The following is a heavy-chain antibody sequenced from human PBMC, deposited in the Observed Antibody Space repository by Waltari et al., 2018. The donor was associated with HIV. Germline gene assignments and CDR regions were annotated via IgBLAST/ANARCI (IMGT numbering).Heavy chain of an antibody. D-gene: IGHD6-6*01. J-gene: IGHJ4*02. CDR1: GVFINNYY. CDR2: IYHSGST. V-gene: IGHV4-59*01. Sequence: QVQLQESGPGLVKPSETLSLTCTVSGVFINNYYWNWIRQPPGKGLEWIGYIYHSGSTNYNPSFKSRVTISVDTSRNEFSLKLTSVTAADTAVYYCAREGTYGGTARPEKGLDSWGQGILVSVSS. CDR3: AREGTYGGTARPEKGLDS.